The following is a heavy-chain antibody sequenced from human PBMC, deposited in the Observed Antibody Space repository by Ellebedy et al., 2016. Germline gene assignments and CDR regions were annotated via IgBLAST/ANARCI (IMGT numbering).Heavy chain of an antibody. D-gene: IGHD3-10*01. V-gene: IGHV3-30*18. Sequence: GGSLRLSXAASGFTFSSYGMHWVRQAPGKGLEWVAVISYDGSNKYYADSVKGRFTISRDNSKNTLYLQMNSLRAEDTAVYYCAKASYYGSGSYYYGMDVWGQGTTVTVSS. CDR3: AKASYYGSGSYYYGMDV. CDR2: ISYDGSNK. J-gene: IGHJ6*02. CDR1: GFTFSSYG.